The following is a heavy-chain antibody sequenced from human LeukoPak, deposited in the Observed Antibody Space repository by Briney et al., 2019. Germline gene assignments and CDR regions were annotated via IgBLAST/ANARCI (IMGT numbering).Heavy chain of an antibody. Sequence: GGSLRLSCSASGFTFSVHYMHWVRQAPGKGLEYVSTISDNGDNTCYADSVKGRFIISRDNSKNTLYLQMNSLRVEDTAVYYCIKDLSGTWSFDYWGQGTLLIVSS. CDR2: ISDNGDNT. J-gene: IGHJ4*02. CDR1: GFTFSVHY. D-gene: IGHD1-26*01. V-gene: IGHV3-64D*08. CDR3: IKDLSGTWSFDY.